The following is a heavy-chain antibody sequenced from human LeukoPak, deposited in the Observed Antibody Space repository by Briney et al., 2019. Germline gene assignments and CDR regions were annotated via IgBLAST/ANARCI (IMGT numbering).Heavy chain of an antibody. CDR3: ARGGLDYYDSSGYFQDY. CDR1: GFTFSTYW. CDR2: INQDGSDK. Sequence: GGSLRLSCAASGFTFSTYWMSWVRQAPGKGLEWVANINQDGSDKYYVDSVKGRFTISRDNAKNSLYLQMNSLRAEDTAVYYCARGGLDYYDSSGYFQDYWGQGTLVTVSS. D-gene: IGHD3-22*01. V-gene: IGHV3-7*01. J-gene: IGHJ4*02.